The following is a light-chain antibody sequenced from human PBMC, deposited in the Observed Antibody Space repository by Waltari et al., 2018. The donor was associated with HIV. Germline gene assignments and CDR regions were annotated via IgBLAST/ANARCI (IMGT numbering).Light chain of an antibody. CDR1: SAPVSASSC. Sequence: QTVVTQEPSFSVSPGGTVTPTCGLSSAPVSASSCPSWYQQTPGQAPRTLIYSSNTRSSGVPDRFSGSILGNKAALTITGAQADDESVYYCSLYMGGGIWVFGGGTKLTVL. J-gene: IGLJ3*02. CDR2: SSN. CDR3: SLYMGGGIWV. V-gene: IGLV8-61*01.